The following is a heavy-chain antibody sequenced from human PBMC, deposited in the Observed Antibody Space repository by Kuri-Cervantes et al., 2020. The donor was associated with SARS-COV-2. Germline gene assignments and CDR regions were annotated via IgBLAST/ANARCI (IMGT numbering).Heavy chain of an antibody. CDR2: IYHSGST. CDR1: GGSISSSNW. D-gene: IGHD6-19*01. Sequence: SETLSLTCAVSGGSISSSNWWSWVRQPPGKGLEWIGEIYHSGSTNYNPSLKSRVTISVDTSKNQFSLKLSSVTAADTAVYYCATSSGSAGYDYWGQGTLVTVSS. J-gene: IGHJ4*02. V-gene: IGHV4-4*02. CDR3: ATSSGSAGYDY.